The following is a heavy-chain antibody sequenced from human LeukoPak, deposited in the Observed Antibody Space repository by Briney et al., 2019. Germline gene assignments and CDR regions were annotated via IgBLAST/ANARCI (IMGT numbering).Heavy chain of an antibody. CDR3: AKDFDGYSHGYTRDDYMDV. J-gene: IGHJ6*03. Sequence: GSLRLSCAASGFTFSSYAMSWVRQAPGKGLEWVSAISGSGGSTYYADSVKGRFTISRDNSKNTLYLQMNSLRAEDTAVYYCAKDFDGYSHGYTRDDYMDVWGKGTTVTVSS. V-gene: IGHV3-23*01. D-gene: IGHD5-18*01. CDR2: ISGSGGST. CDR1: GFTFSSYA.